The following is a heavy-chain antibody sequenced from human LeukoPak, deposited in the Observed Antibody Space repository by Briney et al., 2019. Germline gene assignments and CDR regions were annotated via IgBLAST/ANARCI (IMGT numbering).Heavy chain of an antibody. Sequence: GGSLRLSCTASGFTFSSYWMSWVRVRQAPGKGLEWVANIKHDGSEKYYVDSVKGRFTISRDNAKDSLYLQMNSLRPEDTAVYYCARGGWKPVDYWGQGTLVTVSS. CDR2: IKHDGSEK. V-gene: IGHV3-7*05. CDR3: ARGGWKPVDY. D-gene: IGHD1-1*01. CDR1: GFTFSSYW. J-gene: IGHJ4*02.